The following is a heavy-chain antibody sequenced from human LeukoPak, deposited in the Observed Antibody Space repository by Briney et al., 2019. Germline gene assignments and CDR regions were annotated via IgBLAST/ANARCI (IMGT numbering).Heavy chain of an antibody. CDR1: GFTFDDYA. D-gene: IGHD4-17*01. CDR2: ISWNSGSI. V-gene: IGHV3-9*03. Sequence: SLRLSCAASGFTFDDYAMHWVRQAPGKGLEWVSGISWNSGSIGYADSVKGRFTISRDNAKNSLYLQMNSPRAEDMALYYCAKDKYGDYAGGFDYWGQGTLVTVSS. CDR3: AKDKYGDYAGGFDY. J-gene: IGHJ4*02.